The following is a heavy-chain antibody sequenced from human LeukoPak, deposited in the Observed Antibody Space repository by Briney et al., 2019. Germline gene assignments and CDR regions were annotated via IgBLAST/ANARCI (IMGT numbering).Heavy chain of an antibody. Sequence: SETLSLTCTVSGGXISSYYCSWIRQPPGKGLEWIGYIYYSGSTNYNPSLKSRVTISVDTSKNQFSLKLSSVTAADTAVYYCALVRRAALNWFDPWGQGTLVTVSS. CDR1: GGXISSYY. J-gene: IGHJ5*02. CDR2: IYYSGST. CDR3: ALVRRAALNWFDP. V-gene: IGHV4-59*01. D-gene: IGHD6-6*01.